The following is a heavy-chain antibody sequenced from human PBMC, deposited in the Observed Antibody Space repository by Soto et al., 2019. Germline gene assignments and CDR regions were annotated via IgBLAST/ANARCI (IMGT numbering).Heavy chain of an antibody. CDR2: IIPILGIA. Sequence: QVQLVQSGTEVKKPGSSVKVSCKASGGTFSSYTISWVRQAPGQGLEWMGRIIPILGIANYAQKFQGRVTITADKSMSTAYMELSSLRSEDTAVYYCARAYLYYDSSGLDYWGQGTLVTVSS. V-gene: IGHV1-69*02. CDR1: GGTFSSYT. J-gene: IGHJ4*02. CDR3: ARAYLYYDSSGLDY. D-gene: IGHD3-22*01.